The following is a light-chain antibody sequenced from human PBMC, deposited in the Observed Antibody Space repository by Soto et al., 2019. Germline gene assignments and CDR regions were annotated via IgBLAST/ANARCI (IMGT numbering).Light chain of an antibody. CDR2: DAS. V-gene: IGKV3-11*01. CDR3: QQRSEWPRT. J-gene: IGKJ1*01. Sequence: EIVLTQSPSTLCLSPGERATLSCRASQMIGISLSWYQQKPGQAPRLLIYDASSRATGFPARFSGSGSGTDFTLTIGSLEPEDFAVYYCQQRSEWPRTFGQGTKVEIK. CDR1: QMIGIS.